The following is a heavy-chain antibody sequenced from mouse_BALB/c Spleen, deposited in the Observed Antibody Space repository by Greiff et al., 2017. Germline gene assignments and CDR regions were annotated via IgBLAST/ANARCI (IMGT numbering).Heavy chain of an antibody. Sequence: VQLQQSGAELVKPGASVKLSCTASGFNIKDTYMHWVKQRPEQGLEWIGRIDPANGNTKYDPKFQGKATITADTSSNTAYLQLSSLTSEDTAVYYCARYYKYDYCMDYWGQGTSVTVSA. CDR1: GFNIKDTY. D-gene: IGHD2-14*01. J-gene: IGHJ4*01. V-gene: IGHV14-3*02. CDR3: ARYYKYDYCMDY. CDR2: IDPANGNT.